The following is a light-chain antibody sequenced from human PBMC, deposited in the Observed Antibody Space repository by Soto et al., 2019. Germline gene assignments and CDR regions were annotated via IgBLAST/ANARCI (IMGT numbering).Light chain of an antibody. CDR2: DAS. Sequence: EIVLTQSPATLSLSPGERATLSCRASQSVSSYLAWYQQKPGQAPRLLIYDASNWATGIPARCSGSGSGTDFTLTISSLEPEDVAVYYCQQRSNWPPNTFGQGTKLEIK. J-gene: IGKJ2*01. CDR1: QSVSSY. CDR3: QQRSNWPPNT. V-gene: IGKV3-11*01.